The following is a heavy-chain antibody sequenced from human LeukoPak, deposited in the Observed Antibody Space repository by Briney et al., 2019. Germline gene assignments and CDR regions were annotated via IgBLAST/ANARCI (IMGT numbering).Heavy chain of an antibody. CDR2: TYYRFKWYN. Sequence: SQTLSLTCAISGDSVSSNSAAWNWFRQSPSRDLEWLGRTYYRFKWYNDYAVFVKSRITINPDTSKNQFSLQLNSVTPEDTAVYYCAREDGFGELGNWFDPWGQGTLVTVSS. CDR3: AREDGFGELGNWFDP. CDR1: GDSVSSNSAA. J-gene: IGHJ5*02. V-gene: IGHV6-1*01. D-gene: IGHD3-10*01.